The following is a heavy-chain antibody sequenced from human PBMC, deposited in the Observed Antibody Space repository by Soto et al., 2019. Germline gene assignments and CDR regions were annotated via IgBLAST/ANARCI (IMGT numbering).Heavy chain of an antibody. D-gene: IGHD3-22*01. CDR3: ARTRYDSSGYYPYYFDY. CDR2: IYYSGST. Sequence: SETLSLTCAVSGGSISSYYWSWIRQPPGKGLEWIGYIYYSGSTNYNPSLKSRVTISVDTSKNQFSLKLSSVTAADTAVYYCARTRYDSSGYYPYYFDYWGQGTLVTVSS. J-gene: IGHJ4*02. V-gene: IGHV4-59*01. CDR1: GGSISSYY.